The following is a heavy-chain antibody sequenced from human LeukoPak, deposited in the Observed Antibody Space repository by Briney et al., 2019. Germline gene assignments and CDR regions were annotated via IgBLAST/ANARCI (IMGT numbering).Heavy chain of an antibody. CDR1: GFTFSSYE. J-gene: IGHJ6*03. D-gene: IGHD5-18*01. CDR2: ISSSGSTI. CDR3: ARAMGSYGGQGHYYYYMDV. V-gene: IGHV3-48*03. Sequence: GGSLRLSCAASGFTFSSYEMNWVRQAPGKGLEWVSYISSSGSTIYYADSVKGRFTISRDNAKNSLYLQMNSLRAEDTAVYYCARAMGSYGGQGHYYYYMDVWGKGTTVTVSS.